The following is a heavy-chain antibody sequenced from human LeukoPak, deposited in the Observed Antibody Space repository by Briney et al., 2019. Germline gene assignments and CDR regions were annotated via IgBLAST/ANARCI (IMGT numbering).Heavy chain of an antibody. CDR1: GFTFSSYG. Sequence: GGSLRLSCAASGFTFSSYGMHWVRQAPGKGLEWVSYISGSGSTIYYADSVKGRFTISRDNAKNSLYLQMNSLRAEDTAVYYCARDSRDGYLFDYWGXXTLVTVSS. D-gene: IGHD5-24*01. CDR2: ISGSGSTI. J-gene: IGHJ4*01. CDR3: ARDSRDGYLFDY. V-gene: IGHV3-48*04.